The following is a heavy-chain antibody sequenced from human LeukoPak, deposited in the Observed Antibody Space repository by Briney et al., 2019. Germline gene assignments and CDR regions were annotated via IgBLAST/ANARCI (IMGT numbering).Heavy chain of an antibody. D-gene: IGHD6-19*01. CDR1: GFTVSSNY. V-gene: IGHV3-53*01. CDR2: IYSGGST. Sequence: GGSLRLSCAASGFTVSSNYMSWVRQAPGKGLEWVSVIYSGGSTYYADSAKGRFTISRDNSKNTLYLQMNSLRAEDTAVYYCARVGRAVAGGFDYWGQGTLVTVSS. CDR3: ARVGRAVAGGFDY. J-gene: IGHJ4*02.